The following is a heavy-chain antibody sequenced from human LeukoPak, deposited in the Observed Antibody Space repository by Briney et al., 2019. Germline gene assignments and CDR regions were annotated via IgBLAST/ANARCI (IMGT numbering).Heavy chain of an antibody. Sequence: SETLSLTCAVSGGSISSYYWSWIRQPAGKGLEWIGRIYTSGSTNYNPSLKSRVTMSVDTSKNQFSLKLSSVTAADTAVDIVLKRITIFGVVIMALYYFDYWGQGTLVTVSS. CDR2: IYTSGST. CDR3: LKRITIFGVVIMALYYFDY. D-gene: IGHD3-3*01. V-gene: IGHV4-4*07. CDR1: GGSISSYY. J-gene: IGHJ4*02.